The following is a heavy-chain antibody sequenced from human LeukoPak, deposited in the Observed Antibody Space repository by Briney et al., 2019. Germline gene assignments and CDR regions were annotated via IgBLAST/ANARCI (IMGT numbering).Heavy chain of an antibody. CDR3: ARGVEYSSSSGLGY. V-gene: IGHV4-59*01. J-gene: IGHJ4*02. D-gene: IGHD6-6*01. Sequence: SETLSLTCNVSGGSISSYYWSWIRQPPGKGLEWIGYIYYSGSTNYNPSLKSRVTISVDTSKNQFSLKLSSVTAADTALYYCARGVEYSSSSGLGYWGQRTLVTVSS. CDR1: GGSISSYY. CDR2: IYYSGST.